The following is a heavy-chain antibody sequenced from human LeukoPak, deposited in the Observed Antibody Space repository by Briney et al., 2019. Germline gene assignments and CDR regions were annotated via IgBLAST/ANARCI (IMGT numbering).Heavy chain of an antibody. CDR3: AKDGDYACESY. Sequence: GGSLRLSCAASGFTFSSYWMSWVRQAPGKGLEWVANIELDGSQKYYVDSVKGRFTISRDNAKNSLYLQMNSLRAEDTAVYYCAKDGDYACESYWGQGTLVTVSS. D-gene: IGHD4-17*01. CDR1: GFTFSSYW. J-gene: IGHJ4*02. CDR2: IELDGSQK. V-gene: IGHV3-7*03.